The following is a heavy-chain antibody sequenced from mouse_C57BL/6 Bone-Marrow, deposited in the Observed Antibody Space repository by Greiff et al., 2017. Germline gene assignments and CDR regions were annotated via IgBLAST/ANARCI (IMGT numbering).Heavy chain of an antibody. CDR1: GYTFTSYG. V-gene: IGHV1-81*01. J-gene: IGHJ3*01. CDR3: ARRQLRLPTWFAY. CDR2: IYPRSGNT. D-gene: IGHD3-2*02. Sequence: VQLKESGAELARPGASVKLSCKASGYTFTSYGISWVKQRTGQGLEWIGEIYPRSGNTYYNEKFKGKATLTADKSSSTAYMELRSLTSEDSAVYFCARRQLRLPTWFAYWGQGTLVTVSA.